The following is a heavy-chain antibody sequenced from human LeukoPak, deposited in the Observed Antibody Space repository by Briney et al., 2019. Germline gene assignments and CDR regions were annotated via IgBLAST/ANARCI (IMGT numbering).Heavy chain of an antibody. CDR2: INHSGST. J-gene: IGHJ4*02. V-gene: IGHV4-34*01. CDR3: ARLLYGSGSYIDY. D-gene: IGHD3-10*01. Sequence: SETLSLTCAVYGGSFSGYYWSWIRQPPGKGLEWIGEINHSGSTNYNPSLKSRVTISVDTSKNQFSLKLSSVTAADTAVYYCARLLYGSGSYIDYWGQGTLVTVSS. CDR1: GGSFSGYY.